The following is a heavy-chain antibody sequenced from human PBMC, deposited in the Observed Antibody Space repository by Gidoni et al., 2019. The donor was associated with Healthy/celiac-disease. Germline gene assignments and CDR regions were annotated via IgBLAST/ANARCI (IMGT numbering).Heavy chain of an antibody. D-gene: IGHD4-17*01. CDR3: ARTYGSYWYFDL. CDR1: GFTFSSYS. J-gene: IGHJ2*01. CDR2: ISSSSSYI. V-gene: IGHV3-21*01. Sequence: EVQLVESGGGLVKPGGSLRLSCAASGFTFSSYSMNWVRQAPGTGLEGVSSISSSSSYIYYADSVKGRFTISRDNAKNSLYLQMNSLRAEDTAVYYCARTYGSYWYFDLWGRGTLVTVSS.